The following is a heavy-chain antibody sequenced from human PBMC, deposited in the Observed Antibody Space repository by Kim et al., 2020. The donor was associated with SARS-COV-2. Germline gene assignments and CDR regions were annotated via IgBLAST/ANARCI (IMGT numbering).Heavy chain of an antibody. J-gene: IGHJ5*02. D-gene: IGHD1-7*01. CDR3: ARLTGTRARFDP. V-gene: IGHV4-31*02. Sequence: YYNPPLTSRVTISVDTSKNQFSLKLSSVTAADTAVYYCARLTGTRARFDPWGQGTLVTVSS.